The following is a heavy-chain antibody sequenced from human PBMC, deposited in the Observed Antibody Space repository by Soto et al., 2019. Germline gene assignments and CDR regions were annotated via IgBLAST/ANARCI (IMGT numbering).Heavy chain of an antibody. Sequence: PGGSLRRSCAGSGFTFSSYGMHWIRRAPGEGLEWVAVISYDGSNKYYADSVKGRFTISRDNSKNTLYLQMNSLRAEDTAVYYCAKDQNCGGDCSYPYYYYYGMDVWGQGTTVTVSS. CDR1: GFTFSSYG. J-gene: IGHJ6*02. CDR2: ISYDGSNK. V-gene: IGHV3-30*18. CDR3: AKDQNCGGDCSYPYYYYYGMDV. D-gene: IGHD2-21*02.